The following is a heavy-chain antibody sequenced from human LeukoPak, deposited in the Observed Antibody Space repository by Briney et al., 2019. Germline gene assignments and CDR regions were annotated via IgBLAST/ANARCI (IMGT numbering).Heavy chain of an antibody. CDR1: GFMSSNHG. D-gene: IGHD3-3*01. Sequence: PGGSLRLSCAASGFMSSNHGMNWVRQAPGKGLEWLSTISGSGDNTYYADSVKGRFTISRDNSKNTLYLQMNSLRVEDTAIYYCAKGAYYGDWGQGTLVTVSS. V-gene: IGHV3-23*01. J-gene: IGHJ4*02. CDR2: ISGSGDNT. CDR3: AKGAYYGD.